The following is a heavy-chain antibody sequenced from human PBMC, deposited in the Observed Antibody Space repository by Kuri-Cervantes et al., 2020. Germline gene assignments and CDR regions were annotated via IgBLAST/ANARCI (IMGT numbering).Heavy chain of an antibody. J-gene: IGHJ5*02. CDR1: GFTFSSYS. D-gene: IGHD6-6*01. V-gene: IGHV3-21*04. CDR3: ARGGRTHSAARCWWFDP. CDR2: ISSSSSYI. Sequence: GESLKISCAASGFTFSSYSMNWVRQAPGKGLEWVSSISSSSSYIYYADSVKGRFTISRDNSKNTLYLQMNSLKAEDTAVYYCARGGRTHSAARCWWFDPWGQGTLVTVSS.